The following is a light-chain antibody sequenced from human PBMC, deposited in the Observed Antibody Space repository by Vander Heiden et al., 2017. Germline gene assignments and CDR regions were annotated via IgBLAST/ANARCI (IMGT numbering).Light chain of an antibody. CDR3: QQSYRTPHT. CDR1: QSISNY. J-gene: IGKJ2*01. V-gene: IGKV1-39*01. Sequence: DIQMPQSPSSLSASVGDRVTITCRASQSISNYLNWYQQKPGKAPKLLIYAASSLQSGVPSRFSGSGSGTDFTLTISSLQPEDFATYYCQQSYRTPHTFGQGTKLEIK. CDR2: AAS.